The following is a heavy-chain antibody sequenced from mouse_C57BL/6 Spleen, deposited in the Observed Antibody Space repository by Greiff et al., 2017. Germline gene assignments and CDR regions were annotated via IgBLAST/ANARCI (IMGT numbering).Heavy chain of an antibody. Sequence: VQLQQPGAELVMPGASVKLSCKASGYTFTSYWMHWVKQRPGQGLEWIGEIDPSDSYTNYNQKFKGKSTLTVDKSSSTAYMQLSSLTSEDSAVYYCARRGLNSFFDYWGQGTTLTVSS. CDR3: ARRGLNSFFDY. V-gene: IGHV1-69*01. D-gene: IGHD1-3*01. CDR2: IDPSDSYT. J-gene: IGHJ2*01. CDR1: GYTFTSYW.